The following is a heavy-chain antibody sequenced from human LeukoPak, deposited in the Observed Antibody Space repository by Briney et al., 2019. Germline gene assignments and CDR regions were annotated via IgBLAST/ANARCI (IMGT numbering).Heavy chain of an antibody. CDR3: ARGSSVAVAGTTVDY. J-gene: IGHJ4*02. CDR1: GFTFSSYA. V-gene: IGHV3-30-3*01. D-gene: IGHD6-19*01. CDR2: ISYDGSNK. Sequence: GGSLRLSCAASGFTFSSYAMHWVRQAPGKGLEWVAVISYDGSNKYYADSVEGRFTISRDNSKNTLYLQMNSLRAEDAAVYYCARGSSVAVAGTTVDYWAREPWSPSPQ.